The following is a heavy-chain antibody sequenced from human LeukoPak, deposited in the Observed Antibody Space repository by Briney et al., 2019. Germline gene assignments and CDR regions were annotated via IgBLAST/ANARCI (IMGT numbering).Heavy chain of an antibody. J-gene: IGHJ4*02. CDR2: IYYSGST. D-gene: IGHD6-6*01. V-gene: IGHV4-61*08. Sequence: SETLSLTCTVSGGSISSGDYYWSWIRQPPGKGLEWIGYIYYSGSTNYNPSLKSRVTISVDTSKNQFSLKLSSVTAADTAVYYCARHRGYSSSSYHFDYWGQGTLVTVSS. CDR3: ARHRGYSSSSYHFDY. CDR1: GGSISSGDYY.